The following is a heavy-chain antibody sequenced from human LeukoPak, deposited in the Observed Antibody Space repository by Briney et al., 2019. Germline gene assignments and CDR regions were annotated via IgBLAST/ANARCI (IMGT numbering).Heavy chain of an antibody. J-gene: IGHJ6*03. V-gene: IGHV4-34*01. CDR1: GGSFSGYY. Sequence: SETLSLXCAVYGGSFSGYYWSWIRQPPGKGLEWIGEINHSGSTNYNPSLKSRVTISVDTSKNQFSLKLSSVTAADTAVYYCARGRYSSSWYGYYYYMDVWGKGTTVTVSS. CDR3: ARGRYSSSWYGYYYYMDV. CDR2: INHSGST. D-gene: IGHD6-13*01.